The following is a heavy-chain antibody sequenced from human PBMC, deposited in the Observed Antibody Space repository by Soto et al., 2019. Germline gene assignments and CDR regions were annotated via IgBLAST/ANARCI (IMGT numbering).Heavy chain of an antibody. CDR3: ARDRLAAAGAGLNY. CDR2: VSYSGST. J-gene: IGHJ4*02. D-gene: IGHD6-13*01. Sequence: QVQLQESGPGLVKPSETLSLTCTISRGALSTYYWSWIRQPPGKGLEWIVYVSYSGSTNYNPSLKNRVTISLDPSRNQFSLKVTSVSAADTALYYCARDRLAAAGAGLNYWGQGTLVTVSS. CDR1: RGALSTYY. V-gene: IGHV4-59*01.